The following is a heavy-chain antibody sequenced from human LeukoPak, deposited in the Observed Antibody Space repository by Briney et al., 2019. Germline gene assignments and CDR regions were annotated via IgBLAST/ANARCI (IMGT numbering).Heavy chain of an antibody. Sequence: GGSLRLSCAASGFTFSSYSMNWVRQAPGKGLEWVSSISSSSSYIYYADSVKGRFTISRDNAKNSLYLQMNSLRAEDTAVYYWAGRFGERLGGLDFWGQGTLVTVPT. V-gene: IGHV3-21*01. J-gene: IGHJ4*02. CDR1: GFTFSSYS. CDR2: ISSSSSYI. CDR3: AGRFGERLGGLDF. D-gene: IGHD3-10*01.